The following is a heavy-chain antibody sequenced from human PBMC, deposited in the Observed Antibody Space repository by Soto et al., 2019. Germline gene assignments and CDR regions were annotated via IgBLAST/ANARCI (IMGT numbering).Heavy chain of an antibody. Sequence: EVQLVESGGGLVKPGGSLRLSCAASGFTFSNAWMSWVRQAPGKGLEWVGRIKSKTDGGTTDYAAPVKGRFTRSRDDSKNTLYLQMNSLKTEDTAVYYCTNAATMMDLDYWGQGNLVKVYS. J-gene: IGHJ4*02. CDR2: IKSKTDGGTT. CDR1: GFTFSNAW. V-gene: IGHV3-15*01. D-gene: IGHD5-12*01. CDR3: TNAATMMDLDY.